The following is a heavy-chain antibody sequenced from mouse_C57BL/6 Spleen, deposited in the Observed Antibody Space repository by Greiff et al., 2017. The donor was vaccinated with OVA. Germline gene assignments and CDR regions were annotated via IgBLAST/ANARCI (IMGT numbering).Heavy chain of an antibody. CDR1: GYTFTDYY. CDR2: INPNNGGT. Sequence: VQLQQSGPELVKPGASVKISCKASGYTFTDYYMNWVKQSHGKSLEWIGDINPNNGGTSYNQKFKGKATLTVDKSSSTAYMELRSLTSEDSAVYYCARLVHDYWGQGTTLTVSS. CDR3: ARLVHDY. V-gene: IGHV1-26*01. J-gene: IGHJ2*01.